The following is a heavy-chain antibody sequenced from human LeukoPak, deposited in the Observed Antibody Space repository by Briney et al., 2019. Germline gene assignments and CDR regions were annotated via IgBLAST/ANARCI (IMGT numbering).Heavy chain of an antibody. V-gene: IGHV4-39*01. D-gene: IGHD6-13*01. CDR3: ARRAAAGRKDYYYMDV. CDR2: IYYSGST. Sequence: PSETLSLTCTVSGGSISSSSYYWGWIRQPQGKGLEWIGYIYYSGSTYYNPSLKSRVTISVDTSKNQFSLKLSSVTAADTAVYYCARRAAAGRKDYYYMDVWGKGTTVTISS. J-gene: IGHJ6*03. CDR1: GGSISSSSYY.